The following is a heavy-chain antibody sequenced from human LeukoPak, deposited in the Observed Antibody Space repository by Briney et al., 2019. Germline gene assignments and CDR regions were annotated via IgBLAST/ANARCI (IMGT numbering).Heavy chain of an antibody. J-gene: IGHJ4*02. Sequence: GGSLRLSCAASGFTFSSYSMNWVRQAPGKGLEWVSSISSSSSYIYYADSVKGRFTISRDNAKNSLYLQMNSLRAEDTAVYYCARDHLEATVTDYWGQGTLVTVSS. V-gene: IGHV3-21*01. CDR1: GFTFSSYS. CDR2: ISSSSSYI. D-gene: IGHD4-17*01. CDR3: ARDHLEATVTDY.